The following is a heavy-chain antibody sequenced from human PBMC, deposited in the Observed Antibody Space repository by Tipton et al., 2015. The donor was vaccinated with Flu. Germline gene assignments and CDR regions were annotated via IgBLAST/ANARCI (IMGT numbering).Heavy chain of an antibody. V-gene: IGHV4-31*03. CDR1: GASINSGGYY. J-gene: IGHJ6*02. CDR2: IHYTENT. D-gene: IGHD2-21*01. CDR3: ARLVVRGRGLDV. Sequence: TLSLTCTISGASINSGGYYWTWIRQHPVRGLEWIGYIHYTENTYYNPSLKGRLTISVDTSKTQFSLRLTSVTAADTAVYYCARLVVRGRGLDVWGQGTSVTVSS.